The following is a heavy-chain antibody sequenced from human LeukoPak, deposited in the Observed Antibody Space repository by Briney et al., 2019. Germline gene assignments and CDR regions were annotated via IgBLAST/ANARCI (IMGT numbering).Heavy chain of an antibody. J-gene: IGHJ6*03. V-gene: IGHV3-53*01. CDR1: GFTVSSNY. CDR3: ARGRSKDYYYMDV. CDR2: IYSGGST. Sequence: GGSLRLSCAASGFTVSSNYMSWVRQAPGKGLEWVSVIYSGGSTYYADSVKGRFTISRDNPKNTLYLQMNSLRAEDTAVYYCARGRSKDYYYMDVWGKGTTVTVSS.